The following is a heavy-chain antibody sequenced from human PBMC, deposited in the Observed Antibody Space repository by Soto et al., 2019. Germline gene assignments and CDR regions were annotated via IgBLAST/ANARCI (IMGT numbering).Heavy chain of an antibody. J-gene: IGHJ4*02. V-gene: IGHV4-34*01. D-gene: IGHD2-15*01. Sequence: SETLSLTCAVYGGSFSGYYWSWIRQPPGKGLEWIGEINHSGSTNYNPSLKSRVTISVDTSKNQFSLKLSSVTAADTAVYYCARGRPDCSGGSCYLAPFDYWGQGTLVTVSS. CDR3: ARGRPDCSGGSCYLAPFDY. CDR1: GGSFSGYY. CDR2: INHSGST.